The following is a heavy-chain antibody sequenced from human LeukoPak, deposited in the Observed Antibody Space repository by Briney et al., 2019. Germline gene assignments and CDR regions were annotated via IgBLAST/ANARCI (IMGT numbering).Heavy chain of an antibody. V-gene: IGHV4-59*01. J-gene: IGHJ4*02. D-gene: IGHD2-2*01. CDR2: IYYSGST. CDR1: GGSINSYY. CDR3: ARGRWAMYYFDY. Sequence: SETLSLTCTVSGGSINSYYWSWIRQPPGKGLEWIGYIYYSGSTNYNPFLKSRVTISVDTSKNQFSLKLSSVTAADTAVYYCARGRWAMYYFDYWGQGTLVTVSS.